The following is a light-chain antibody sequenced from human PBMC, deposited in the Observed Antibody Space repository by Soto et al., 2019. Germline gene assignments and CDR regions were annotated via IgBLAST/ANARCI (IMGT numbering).Light chain of an antibody. V-gene: IGKV1-5*03. CDR2: KAS. CDR1: ESISSW. J-gene: IGKJ1*01. Sequence: DIPMTQSPSTLSASVGDRVTITCRASESISSWLAWYQQKPGKAPKLLIYKASSLESGVPSRFSGSGSGIEFTLTISSLQPDDFATYYCHQYNSYSWTFAQGTKVEIK. CDR3: HQYNSYSWT.